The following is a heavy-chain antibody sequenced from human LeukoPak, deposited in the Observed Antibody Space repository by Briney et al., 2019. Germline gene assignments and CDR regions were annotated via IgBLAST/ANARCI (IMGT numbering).Heavy chain of an antibody. CDR2: IKQDESEK. V-gene: IGHV3-7*03. Sequence: GGSLRLSCAASGFTFSTYWMTWVRQAPGKGLEWVANIKQDESEKYYVDSVKGRFTISRDNAKSSLFLQMNNLRVEDMAVYYCVRAMDVWGQGTTVTVSS. CDR1: GFTFSTYW. CDR3: VRAMDV. J-gene: IGHJ6*02.